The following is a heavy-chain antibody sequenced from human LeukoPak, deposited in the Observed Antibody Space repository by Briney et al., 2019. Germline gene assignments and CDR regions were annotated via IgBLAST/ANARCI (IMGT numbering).Heavy chain of an antibody. CDR3: AKDRGHFDSSGYYYY. Sequence: ETLSLTCAVYGGSFSGYYWSWIRQPPGKGLEWVSTISGSGGSTYYADSVKGRFTISRDNFKNTLYLQMNSLRAEDTAVYYCAKDRGHFDSSGYYYYWGQGTLVTVSS. CDR1: GGSFSGYY. J-gene: IGHJ4*02. V-gene: IGHV3-23*01. D-gene: IGHD3-22*01. CDR2: ISGSGGST.